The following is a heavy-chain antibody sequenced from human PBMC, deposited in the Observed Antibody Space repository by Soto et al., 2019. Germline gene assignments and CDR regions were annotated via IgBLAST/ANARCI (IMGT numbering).Heavy chain of an antibody. CDR3: AKQGVVVTAIDY. CDR1: GFTFSSYA. J-gene: IGHJ4*02. CDR2: ISASGARA. V-gene: IGHV3-23*01. D-gene: IGHD2-21*02. Sequence: EVQLLESGGELVQPGGSLRLSCAASGFTFSSYAMSWVRQAPGKGLEWVSAISASGARAYYADSVEGRFTFSRDNSKNTLYLQMDSLRAEDTAVYYCAKQGVVVTAIDYCCQGTLVTISS.